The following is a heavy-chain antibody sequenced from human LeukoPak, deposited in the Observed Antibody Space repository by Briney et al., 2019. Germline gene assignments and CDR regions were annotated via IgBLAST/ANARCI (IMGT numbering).Heavy chain of an antibody. CDR1: GGSISGSTSY. V-gene: IGHV4-39*01. D-gene: IGHD2-21*02. CDR2: IYYSGST. Sequence: SETLSLTCTVSGGSISGSTSYWGWIRQPPGKGLEWIGNIYYSGSTYYNPSLKSRVTISVDTSKKQFSLRLSSVTAADTAVYYCARYYCGGDCYSGYFDYWGQGTLATVSS. J-gene: IGHJ4*02. CDR3: ARYYCGGDCYSGYFDY.